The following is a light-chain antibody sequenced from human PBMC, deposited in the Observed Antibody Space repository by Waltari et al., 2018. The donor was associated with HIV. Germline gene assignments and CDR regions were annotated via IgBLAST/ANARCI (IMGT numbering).Light chain of an antibody. CDR1: SSDVGGSKY. CDR2: EVN. V-gene: IGLV2-8*01. J-gene: IGLJ3*02. Sequence: QSALTQPPSASGSPGQSVTISCTGTSSDVGGSKYVSWYQQHPGKAPKLMIYEVNKRPSGVPDGVACSESASAAALTVSGLQADDEAEYYCNAYAGSNNWGFGGGTKLTVL. CDR3: NAYAGSNNWG.